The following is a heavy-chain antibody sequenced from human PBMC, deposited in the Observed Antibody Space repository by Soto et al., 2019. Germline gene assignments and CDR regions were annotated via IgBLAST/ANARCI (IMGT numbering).Heavy chain of an antibody. CDR1: GFTFSSYS. CDR2: ISSSSSYI. V-gene: IGHV3-21*01. D-gene: IGHD2-15*01. Sequence: GGSLRLSCAASGFTFSSYSMNWVRQAPGKGLEWVSSISSSSSYIYYADSVKGRFTISRDNAKNSLYLQMNSLRAEDTAVYYCARGLDIVVVVAAGDWFDPWGQGTLVTVSS. J-gene: IGHJ5*02. CDR3: ARGLDIVVVVAAGDWFDP.